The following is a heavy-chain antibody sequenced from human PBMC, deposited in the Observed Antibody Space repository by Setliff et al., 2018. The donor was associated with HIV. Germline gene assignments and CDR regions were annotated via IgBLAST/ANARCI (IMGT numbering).Heavy chain of an antibody. CDR1: GYTFTVYY. CDR2: INPNSGST. V-gene: IGHV1-46*01. CDR3: ARGGRFSAPGRDIWYYYYYMDV. J-gene: IGHJ6*03. Sequence: GASVKVSCKASGYTFTVYYMHWVRQAPGQGLEWIGIINPNSGSTSYAQNFQGRVTMTRDTSTSTVYMELSGLRSEDTAVCYCARGGRFSAPGRDIWYYYYYMDVWGKGTTVTVSS. D-gene: IGHD3-9*01.